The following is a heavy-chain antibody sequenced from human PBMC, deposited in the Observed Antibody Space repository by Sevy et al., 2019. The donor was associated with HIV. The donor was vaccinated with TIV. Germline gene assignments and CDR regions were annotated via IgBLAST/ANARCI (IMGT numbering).Heavy chain of an antibody. CDR2: IYYSGST. D-gene: IGHD6-13*01. V-gene: IGHV4-30-4*01. Sequence: SETLFLTCTVSGGSISSGDYYWSWIRQPPGKGLEWIGYIYYSGSTYYNPSLKSRVTISVDTSKNQFSLKLSSVTAADTAVYYCARARIAAAGTCWFDPWGQGTLVTVSS. CDR1: GGSISSGDYY. J-gene: IGHJ5*02. CDR3: ARARIAAAGTCWFDP.